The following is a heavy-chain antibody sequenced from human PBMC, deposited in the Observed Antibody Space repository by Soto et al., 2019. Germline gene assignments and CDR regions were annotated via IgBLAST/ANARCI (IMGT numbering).Heavy chain of an antibody. CDR3: ATGHRGLTGIPAVITDPYWFDP. V-gene: IGHV3-23*01. CDR1: GFTFSNYA. J-gene: IGHJ5*01. Sequence: EVQLLESGGGLVQPGGSLRLSCAASGFTFSNYAMSWVRQAPGRGLEWVSAIRHDSYPTYYADSVQGRFTISRDNSKNTLYLQMNSLRLEDTAVYYCATGHRGLTGIPAVITDPYWFDPWGQGALVSVSS. CDR2: IRHDSYPT. D-gene: IGHD2-21*01.